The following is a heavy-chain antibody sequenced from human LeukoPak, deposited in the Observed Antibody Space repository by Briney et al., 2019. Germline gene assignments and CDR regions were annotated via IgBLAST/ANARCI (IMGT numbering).Heavy chain of an antibody. Sequence: GGSLRLSCAASGFTFSSYAMSWVRQAPGKGLEWVSAISGSGGSTYYADSVKGRFTISRDNSKNTLYLQMNSLRAEDTAVYYCAKSHIVVVTADSGGYFFDYWGQGTLVTVSS. V-gene: IGHV3-23*01. J-gene: IGHJ4*02. CDR2: ISGSGGST. D-gene: IGHD2-21*02. CDR3: AKSHIVVVTADSGGYFFDY. CDR1: GFTFSSYA.